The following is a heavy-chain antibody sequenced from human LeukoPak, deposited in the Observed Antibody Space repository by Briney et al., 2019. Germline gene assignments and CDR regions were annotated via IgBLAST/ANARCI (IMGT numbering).Heavy chain of an antibody. D-gene: IGHD2-15*01. Sequence: GGSLRLSCAASGFTFSSYSMNWVRQAPGEGLEWVSSISSSSSYIYYADSVKGRFTISRDNAKNSLYLQMHSLRAEDTAVYYCAREGRGYCSGGSCYYFDYRGQGTLVTVSS. J-gene: IGHJ4*02. CDR3: AREGRGYCSGGSCYYFDY. CDR1: GFTFSSYS. CDR2: ISSSSSYI. V-gene: IGHV3-21*01.